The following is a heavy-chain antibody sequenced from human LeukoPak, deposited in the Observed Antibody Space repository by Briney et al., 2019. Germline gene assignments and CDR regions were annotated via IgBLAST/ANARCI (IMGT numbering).Heavy chain of an antibody. Sequence: GGSLRLSCVTSGFSFSDYVMTWVRQAPGKGLEWVAVIWYDGSNKYYADSVKGRFTISRDNSKNTLYLQMNSLRAEDTAVYYCARDRDSSSWYSLLYYYYGMDVWGQGTTVTVSS. V-gene: IGHV3-33*08. CDR3: ARDRDSSSWYSLLYYYYGMDV. CDR2: IWYDGSNK. J-gene: IGHJ6*02. D-gene: IGHD6-13*01. CDR1: GFSFSDYV.